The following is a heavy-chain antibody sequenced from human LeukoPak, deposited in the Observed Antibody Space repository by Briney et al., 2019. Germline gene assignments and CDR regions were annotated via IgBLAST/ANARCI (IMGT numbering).Heavy chain of an antibody. Sequence: SVKVSCKASGGTFSSYAISWVRQAPGQGLEWMGGIIPIFGTANYAQKFQGRVTITTDESTSTAYMELSSLRSEDTAVYYCARGVSWYQSRYYFDYWGQGTLVTVSS. CDR3: ARGVSWYQSRYYFDY. CDR2: IIPIFGTA. CDR1: GGTFSSYA. V-gene: IGHV1-69*05. J-gene: IGHJ4*02. D-gene: IGHD6-13*01.